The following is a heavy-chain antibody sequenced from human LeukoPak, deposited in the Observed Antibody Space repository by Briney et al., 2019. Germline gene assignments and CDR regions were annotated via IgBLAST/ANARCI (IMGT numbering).Heavy chain of an antibody. D-gene: IGHD1-26*01. CDR2: ISRSITTI. CDR1: GFTFSTYG. J-gene: IGHJ4*02. CDR3: ARGRGSYSLDY. V-gene: IGHV3-48*01. Sequence: GGSLRLSCVASGFTFSTYGMNWVRQAPGKGLERISYISRSITTIYYADSVKGRFTISRDNAENSLYLQMNGLRAEDTAVYYCARGRGSYSLDYWGQGTLVTVSS.